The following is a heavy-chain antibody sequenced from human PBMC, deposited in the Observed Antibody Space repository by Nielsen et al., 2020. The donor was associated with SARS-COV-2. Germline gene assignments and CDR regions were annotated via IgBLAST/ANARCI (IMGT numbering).Heavy chain of an antibody. CDR2: IYYSGST. Sequence: SETLSLTCTVSGGSISSYYWSWIRQPPGKGLEWIGYIYYSGSTNYNPSPKSRVTISVDTSKNQFSLKLSSVAAADTAVYYCARTPTGGGPDYWGQGTLVTVSS. D-gene: IGHD1-14*01. V-gene: IGHV4-59*08. CDR3: ARTPTGGGPDY. J-gene: IGHJ4*02. CDR1: GGSISSYY.